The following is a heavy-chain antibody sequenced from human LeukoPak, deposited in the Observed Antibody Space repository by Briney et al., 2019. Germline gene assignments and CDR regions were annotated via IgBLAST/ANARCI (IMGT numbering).Heavy chain of an antibody. CDR1: GYTFTGYY. V-gene: IGHV1-2*06. D-gene: IGHD3-16*01. CDR2: IDPNSGGT. Sequence: ASVKVSCKASGYTFTGYYMHWVRQAPGQGLEWMGRIDPNSGGTNYAQKFQGRVTMTRDTSISTAYMELSRLRSDDTAVYYCARSGGGQTWRWVLDYWGQGTLVTVPS. CDR3: ARSGGGQTWRWVLDY. J-gene: IGHJ4*02.